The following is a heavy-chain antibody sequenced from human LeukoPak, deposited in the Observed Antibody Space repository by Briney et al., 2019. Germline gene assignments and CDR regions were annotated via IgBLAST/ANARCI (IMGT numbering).Heavy chain of an antibody. CDR2: ITGSGDTT. D-gene: IGHD5-12*01. J-gene: IGHJ4*02. CDR1: GFTVSSNY. CDR3: AKQPIVAGAYYFDY. Sequence: GGSLRLSCAASGFTVSSNYMSWARQAPGKGLEWVSTITGSGDTTYYANSVKGRFTISRDNSKNTLYLQMNSLKAEDTAIYYCAKQPIVAGAYYFDYWGQGTLVTVSS. V-gene: IGHV3-23*01.